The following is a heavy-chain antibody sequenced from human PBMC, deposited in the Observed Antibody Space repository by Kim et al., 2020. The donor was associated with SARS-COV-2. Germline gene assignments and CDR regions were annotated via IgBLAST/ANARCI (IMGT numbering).Heavy chain of an antibody. Sequence: GGSLRLSCAASGFTFSSYAMSWVRQAPGKGLEWVSVISGGGVNQFYADAVRRRFTISRDNPKNTLYLQMNSLRDEDTALYYCAKVVVMDDYNYYYYGMDVWGQATALTVTS. J-gene: IGHJ6*02. CDR1: GFTFSSYA. V-gene: IGHV3-23*01. D-gene: IGHD3-3*01. CDR2: ISGGGVNQ. CDR3: AKVVVMDDYNYYYYGMDV.